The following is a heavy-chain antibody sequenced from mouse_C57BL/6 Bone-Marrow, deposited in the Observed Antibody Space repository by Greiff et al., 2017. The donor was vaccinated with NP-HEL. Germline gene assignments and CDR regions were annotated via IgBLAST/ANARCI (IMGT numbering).Heavy chain of an antibody. Sequence: QVQLQQPGAELVRPGSSVKLSCKASGYTFSSYWMDWVKQRPGQGLEWIGNIYPSDSETHYNQKFKDKATLTVDKSSSTAYMQLSSLTSEDSAVYYCARDLITTALFDYWGQGTTLTVSS. CDR2: IYPSDSET. D-gene: IGHD1-1*01. J-gene: IGHJ2*01. CDR1: GYTFSSYW. CDR3: ARDLITTALFDY. V-gene: IGHV1-61*01.